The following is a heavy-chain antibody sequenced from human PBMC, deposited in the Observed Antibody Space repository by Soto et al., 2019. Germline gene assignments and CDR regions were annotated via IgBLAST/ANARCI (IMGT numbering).Heavy chain of an antibody. CDR2: IWYDGSNK. J-gene: IGHJ5*02. V-gene: IGHV3-33*01. Sequence: EGSLRLSCAASGFTFSSYGMHWVRQAPGKGLEWVAVIWYDGSNKYYADSVKGRFTISRDNSKNTLYLQMNSLRAEDTAVYYCARDFGSGPSSFDPWGQGTLVTVSS. D-gene: IGHD6-19*01. CDR3: ARDFGSGPSSFDP. CDR1: GFTFSSYG.